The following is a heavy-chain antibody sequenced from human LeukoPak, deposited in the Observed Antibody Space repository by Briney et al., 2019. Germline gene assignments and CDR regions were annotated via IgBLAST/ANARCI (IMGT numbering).Heavy chain of an antibody. D-gene: IGHD3-22*01. CDR2: MNPNSGNT. Sequence: ASVKVSCKASGYTFTSYDINWVRQATGQGLEWMGWMNPNSGNTGYAQKFQGRVTMTRNTSISTAYMELSSLRSEDTAVYYCAREYYYDSSGSDAFDIWRQGTMVTVSS. CDR1: GYTFTSYD. CDR3: AREYYYDSSGSDAFDI. J-gene: IGHJ3*02. V-gene: IGHV1-8*01.